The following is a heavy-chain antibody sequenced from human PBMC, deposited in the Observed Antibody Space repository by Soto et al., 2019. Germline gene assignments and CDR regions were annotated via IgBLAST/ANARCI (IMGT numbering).Heavy chain of an antibody. D-gene: IGHD2-2*01. Sequence: ASVKVSCKASGYTFTSYGISWVRQAPGQGLEWMGWISAYNGNTNYAQKLQGRVTMTTDTSTSTAYMELRSLRSDDTAVYYCARGYIVVVPAAQGYYYYGMDVWGQGTTVTVSS. CDR2: ISAYNGNT. V-gene: IGHV1-18*04. CDR3: ARGYIVVVPAAQGYYYYGMDV. J-gene: IGHJ6*02. CDR1: GYTFTSYG.